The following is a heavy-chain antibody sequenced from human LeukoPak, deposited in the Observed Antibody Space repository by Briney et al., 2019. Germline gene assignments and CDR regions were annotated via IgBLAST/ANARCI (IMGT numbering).Heavy chain of an antibody. Sequence: PSETLSLTCTVSGGSISSYYWSWIRQPPGKGLEWLGYIYYGGGNNYNPSLKSRVTISVDTSKNQFSLKLSSVTAADTAVYYCARGGAITIFGGVIINWFGPWGQGTLVTVSS. CDR1: GGSISSYY. CDR3: ARGGAITIFGGVIINWFGP. J-gene: IGHJ5*02. V-gene: IGHV4-59*01. CDR2: IYYGGGN. D-gene: IGHD3-3*01.